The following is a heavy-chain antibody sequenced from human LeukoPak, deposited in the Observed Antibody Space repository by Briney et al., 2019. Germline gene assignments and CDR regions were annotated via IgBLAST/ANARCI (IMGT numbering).Heavy chain of an antibody. CDR3: ARVTYYYDSSDDWFGP. CDR2: IYTSGST. V-gene: IGHV4-61*02. Sequence: PSQTLSLTCTVSGGSISSGSYYWSWIRQPAGKGLEWIGRIYTSGSTNYNPSLKSRVTISVDTSKNQFSLKLSSVTAADTAVYYCARVTYYYDSSDDWFGPWGQGTLVTVSS. J-gene: IGHJ5*02. CDR1: GGSISSGSYY. D-gene: IGHD3-22*01.